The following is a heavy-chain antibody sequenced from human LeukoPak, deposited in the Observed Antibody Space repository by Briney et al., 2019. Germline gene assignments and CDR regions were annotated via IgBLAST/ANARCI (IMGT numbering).Heavy chain of an antibody. J-gene: IGHJ5*02. D-gene: IGHD3-10*01. CDR1: GDSIFGSSSY. V-gene: IGHV4-39*01. Sequence: PSETLSLTCTVSGDSIFGSSSYWGWLRQPPGKGLEWIGSIYYSGSTHYNPSLKSRVTISVDTSKNQFFLRLTSVGAADTAVYYCARNRSINVVQGGHGTEKNNLFDPWGQGTLVTVSS. CDR2: IYYSGST. CDR3: ARNRSINVVQGGHGTEKNNLFDP.